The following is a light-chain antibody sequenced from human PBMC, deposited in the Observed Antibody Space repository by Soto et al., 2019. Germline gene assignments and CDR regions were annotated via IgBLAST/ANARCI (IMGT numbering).Light chain of an antibody. CDR2: DAS. J-gene: IGKJ1*01. CDR1: QSISSC. CDR3: QQRSNWPPTWT. Sequence: DIQMTQSPSTLSASVGDRVTITCRASQSISSCLAWYQQKPGKAPRLLIYDASSRATGIPSRFSGSGSGTDFTLTISSLEPEDFAVYYCQQRSNWPPTWTFGQGTKVDIK. V-gene: IGKV1-5*01.